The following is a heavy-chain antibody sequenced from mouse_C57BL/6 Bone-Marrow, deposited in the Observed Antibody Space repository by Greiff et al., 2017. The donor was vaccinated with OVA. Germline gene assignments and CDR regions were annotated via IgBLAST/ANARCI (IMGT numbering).Heavy chain of an antibody. V-gene: IGHV1-7*01. CDR1: GYTFTSYW. CDR2: INPSSGYT. Sequence: VQLQQSGAELAKPGASVKLSCKASGYTFTSYWMHWVKQRPGQGLEWIGYINPSSGYTKYNQKFKDKATLTADKSSSTAYMQLSSLTSEDSAVYYCLIYYYGSSWFAYWGQGTLVTVSA. CDR3: LIYYYGSSWFAY. J-gene: IGHJ3*01. D-gene: IGHD1-1*01.